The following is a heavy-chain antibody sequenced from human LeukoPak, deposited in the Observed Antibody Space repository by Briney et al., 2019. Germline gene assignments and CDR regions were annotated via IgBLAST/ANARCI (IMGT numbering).Heavy chain of an antibody. CDR1: GFTFSRYT. CDR3: AKTDSGPSDY. D-gene: IGHD6-19*01. V-gene: IGHV3-23*01. CDR2: ISVSIVNT. J-gene: IGHJ4*02. Sequence: GGSLRLSCAASGFTFSRYTMNWVRQAPGKGLEWVSAISVSIVNTYYADSVKGRFTISRDNSKNTLYLQMNSLRAEDTAVYCCAKTDSGPSDYWGQGTLVTVSS.